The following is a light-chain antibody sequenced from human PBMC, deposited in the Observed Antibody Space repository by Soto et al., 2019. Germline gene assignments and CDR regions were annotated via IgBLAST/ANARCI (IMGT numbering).Light chain of an antibody. J-gene: IGLJ1*01. V-gene: IGLV2-14*01. CDR1: GNDVGGYNY. CDR3: SSYTSRSTLFV. Sequence: QSVLTQPASVSGSPGQSITMSCTGTGNDVGGYNYVSWYQQHPGKAPKLIISEVSNRPSGVSLRFSGSKSGNTASLTISGLQAEDEADYYCSSYTSRSTLFVFGTGTKVTVL. CDR2: EVS.